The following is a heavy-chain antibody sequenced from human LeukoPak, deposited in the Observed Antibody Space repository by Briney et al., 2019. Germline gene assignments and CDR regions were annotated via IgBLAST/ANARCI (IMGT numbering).Heavy chain of an antibody. V-gene: IGHV1-2*02. CDR1: GYTFTGYY. CDR3: ARVCSSTSCYSRSIDY. J-gene: IGHJ4*02. D-gene: IGHD2-2*01. Sequence: ASVKVSCKASGYTFTGYYMHWVRQAPGQGLEWMGWINPNSGGTNYAQKFQGRVTMTRDTSISTAYMELSRLRSDDTAVYYCARVCSSTSCYSRSIDYWGQGTLVIVSS. CDR2: INPNSGGT.